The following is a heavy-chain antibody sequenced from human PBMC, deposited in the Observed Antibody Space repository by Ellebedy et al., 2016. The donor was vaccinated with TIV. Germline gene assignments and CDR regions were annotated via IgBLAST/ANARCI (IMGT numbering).Heavy chain of an antibody. CDR1: GGSFSGYY. Sequence: SETLSLTCAVYGGSFSGYYWSWIRQPPGKGLEWIGEINHSGSTNYNPSLKSRVTISVDTSKNQFSLKLSSVTAADTAVYYCARAAYSGSYYKGAFDIWGQGTMVTVSS. V-gene: IGHV4-34*01. CDR3: ARAAYSGSYYKGAFDI. D-gene: IGHD1-26*01. J-gene: IGHJ3*02. CDR2: INHSGST.